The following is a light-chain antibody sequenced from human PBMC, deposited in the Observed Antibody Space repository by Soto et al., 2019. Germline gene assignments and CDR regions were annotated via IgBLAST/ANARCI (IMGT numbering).Light chain of an antibody. Sequence: QTVVTQESSFSVSPGGTVTLTCGLISGSVSTANNPNWYQQTPGLAPRTLIYSTSTRSSWVPDRFSGSILGNKAALTITGAQADAESDAYCALFMGNGIAVFGTGTQLTVL. CDR2: STS. CDR1: SGSVSTANN. CDR3: ALFMGNGIAV. V-gene: IGLV8-61*01. J-gene: IGLJ1*01.